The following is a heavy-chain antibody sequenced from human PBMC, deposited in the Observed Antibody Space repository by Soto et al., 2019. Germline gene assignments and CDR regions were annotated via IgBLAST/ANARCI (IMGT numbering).Heavy chain of an antibody. CDR2: IYYSGTT. D-gene: IGHD4-17*01. CDR1: GGSISGFY. CDR3: ARSYGDSPNWFDP. V-gene: IGHV4-59*08. Sequence: PSETLSLTCTVSGGSISGFYWSWIRQPPGKGLEWIGYIYYSGTTKYNPSLKSRVTISVDTSKNQFSLKLSSVTAADTAVYYCARSYGDSPNWFDPWGQGTLVTVSS. J-gene: IGHJ5*02.